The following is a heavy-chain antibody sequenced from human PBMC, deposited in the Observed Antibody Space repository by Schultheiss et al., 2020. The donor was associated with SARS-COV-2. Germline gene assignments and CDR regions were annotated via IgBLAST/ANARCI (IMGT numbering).Heavy chain of an antibody. CDR3: GRGDYCLY. V-gene: IGHV1-2*02. D-gene: IGHD4-17*01. CDR2: MNPNSGGT. J-gene: IGHJ4*02. CDR1: GYTFTTYA. Sequence: ASVKVSCKASGYTFTTYAIHWVRQAPGQRLEWMGWMNPNSGGTNYAQKFQGRVTMTTDSSTSTVYMELRSLKSDDTAVYYCGRGDYCLYWGQGTLVTVSS.